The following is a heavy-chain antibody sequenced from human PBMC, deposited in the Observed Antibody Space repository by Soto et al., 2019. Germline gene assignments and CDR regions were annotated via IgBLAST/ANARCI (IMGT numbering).Heavy chain of an antibody. CDR2: FDPEDGET. CDR3: ATYSPKHYYDSSGYAGMDV. Sequence: ASVKVSCKVSGYTLAELSMHWVRQAPGKGLEWMGGFDPEDGETIYAQKFQGRVTMTEDTSTDTAYMELSSLRSEDTAVYYCATYSPKHYYDSSGYAGMDVWGQRTTVTVSS. V-gene: IGHV1-24*01. J-gene: IGHJ6*02. CDR1: GYTLAELS. D-gene: IGHD3-22*01.